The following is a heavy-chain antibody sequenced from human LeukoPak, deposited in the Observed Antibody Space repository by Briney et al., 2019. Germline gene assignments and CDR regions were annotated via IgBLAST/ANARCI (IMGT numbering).Heavy chain of an antibody. D-gene: IGHD5-12*01. J-gene: IGHJ4*02. V-gene: IGHV1-18*01. CDR3: ARGATRPFVY. CDR1: GYTFSNYG. CDR2: INPYNGHT. Sequence: ASVKVSCKASGYTFSNYGITWVRQAPGQGLEWMGWINPYNGHTNYAQILQGRVTMTTDTSTSTAYMELRSLRSDDTAVYYCARGATRPFVYWGQGTLVTVSS.